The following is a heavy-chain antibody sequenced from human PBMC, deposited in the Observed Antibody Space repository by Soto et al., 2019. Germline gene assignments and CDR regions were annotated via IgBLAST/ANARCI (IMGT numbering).Heavy chain of an antibody. CDR3: ARDGPAAAGEFDY. CDR1: GYTSISYD. Sequence: ASVKVSCKSSGYTSISYDMHWVRQAPGQGLEWMGTINAGFDDTNYAQKFQGRVTMTTDTSTSTAYMELRSLRSDDTAVYYCARDGPAAAGEFDYWGQGTLVTVS. CDR2: INAGFDDT. J-gene: IGHJ4*02. D-gene: IGHD6-13*01. V-gene: IGHV1-46*01.